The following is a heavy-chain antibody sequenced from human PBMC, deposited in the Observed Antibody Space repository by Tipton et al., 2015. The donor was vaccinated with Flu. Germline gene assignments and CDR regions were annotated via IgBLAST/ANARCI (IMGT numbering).Heavy chain of an antibody. J-gene: IGHJ4*02. CDR3: VRQNCGGDCYPDY. D-gene: IGHD2-21*02. CDR1: GSSFSNYW. Sequence: QLVQSGAEVKKPGESLKISCKGSGSSFSNYWIAWVRQMPGKGLEWMGIIYPDDSDTKYSPSFQGQVTFSADKSVNTAYLHWSSLKASDTAIYFCVRQNCGGDCYPDYWGQGTLVTVSA. CDR2: IYPDDSDT. V-gene: IGHV5-51*01.